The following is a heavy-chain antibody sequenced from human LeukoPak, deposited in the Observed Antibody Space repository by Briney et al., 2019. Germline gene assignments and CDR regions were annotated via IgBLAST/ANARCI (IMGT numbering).Heavy chain of an antibody. D-gene: IGHD3-22*01. V-gene: IGHV1-24*01. CDR2: FDLEDHKN. CDR3: ATVDYDNSGYYYSH. J-gene: IGHJ4*02. CDR1: GYRFTELS. Sequence: GASVKVSCSVSGYRFTELSVHWVRQAPGKGLDWKGGFDLEDHKNIYAQRFQGRITVTEDTSTDTTYMDLSSLRSEDTALYYCATVDYDNSGYYYSHWGQGTLVTVSS.